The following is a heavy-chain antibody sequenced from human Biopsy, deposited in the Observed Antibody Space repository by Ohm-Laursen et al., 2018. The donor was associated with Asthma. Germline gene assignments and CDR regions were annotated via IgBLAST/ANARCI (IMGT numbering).Heavy chain of an antibody. V-gene: IGHV3-7*01. CDR2: IKHDGTEK. J-gene: IGHJ1*01. D-gene: IGHD3-3*02. CDR1: GFTFGDYW. CDR3: ARTFHFWSPYHAEHYQL. Sequence: SLRLSCAAPGFTFGDYWMSWVRQVPGKGLEWVANIKHDGTEKNHVDSLKGQFTISRDNAKNSLYLQMNSLRAEDTAVYYCARTFHFWSPYHAEHYQLWGQGTLVTVSS.